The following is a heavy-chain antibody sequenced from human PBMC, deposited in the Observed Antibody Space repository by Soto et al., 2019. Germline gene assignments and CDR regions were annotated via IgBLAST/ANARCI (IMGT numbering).Heavy chain of an antibody. CDR1: GGTFSSYA. D-gene: IGHD3-22*01. V-gene: IGHV1-69*13. J-gene: IGHJ3*02. Sequence: GASVKVSCKVSGGTFSSYAISWVRQAPGQGLEWMGGIIPIFGTANYAQKFQGRVTITADESTSTAYMELSSLRSEDTAVYYCARADYYDSSGYYGSRAFDIWGQGTMVTVSS. CDR2: IIPIFGTA. CDR3: ARADYYDSSGYYGSRAFDI.